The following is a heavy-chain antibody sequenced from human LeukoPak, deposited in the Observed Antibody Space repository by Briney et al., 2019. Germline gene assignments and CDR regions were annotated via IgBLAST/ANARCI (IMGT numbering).Heavy chain of an antibody. D-gene: IGHD2-2*01. J-gene: IGHJ5*02. Sequence: SQTLSLTCTVSGGSISSGYYYWSWIRQPPGKGLEWIGYIYFSGSTYYNPSLKSRVTISVHTSKNQFSLSLGSVTAADTAVDYCARGFCTSTNCYQEEWFDPWGRGTLVTVSS. CDR3: ARGFCTSTNCYQEEWFDP. V-gene: IGHV4-30-4*08. CDR2: IYFSGST. CDR1: GGSISSGYYY.